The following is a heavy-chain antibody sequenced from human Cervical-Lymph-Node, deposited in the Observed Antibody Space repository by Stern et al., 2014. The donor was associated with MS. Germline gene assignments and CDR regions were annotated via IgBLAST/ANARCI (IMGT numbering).Heavy chain of an antibody. J-gene: IGHJ5*02. V-gene: IGHV4-38-2*02. CDR2: FYHSGGP. Sequence: QVQLQESGPGLVKPSETLSLTCSVSGYSISSGYYWGWIRQPPGKGLEWIGNFYHSGGPHYNPSLKSRVTISVDTPTKQFSLKLRSVTAADTAVYYCAREEQQLIHGNWFDPWGQGTLVTVSS. CDR3: AREEQQLIHGNWFDP. D-gene: IGHD6-13*01. CDR1: GYSISSGYY.